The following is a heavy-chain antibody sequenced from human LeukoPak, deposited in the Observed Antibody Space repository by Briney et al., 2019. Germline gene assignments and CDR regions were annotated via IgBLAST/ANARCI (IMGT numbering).Heavy chain of an antibody. J-gene: IGHJ6*02. Sequence: GGSLRLSCAASGFTFTNYWMSWVRQTPGKGLEWVANIKEDGGEKYYVDSVNGRFTISRDNAKNSLYLQMNGLRADDTAVYYCARAFGEFYYGMDVWGQGTTVTVSS. CDR3: ARAFGEFYYGMDV. V-gene: IGHV3-7*03. CDR2: IKEDGGEK. D-gene: IGHD3-10*01. CDR1: GFTFTNYW.